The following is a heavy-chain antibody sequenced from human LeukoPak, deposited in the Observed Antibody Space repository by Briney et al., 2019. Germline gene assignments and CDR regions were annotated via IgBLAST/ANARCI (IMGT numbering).Heavy chain of an antibody. V-gene: IGHV3-30*04. D-gene: IGHD6-13*01. CDR3: AREDSSSWCPDY. CDR2: ISYDGSNK. J-gene: IGHJ4*02. Sequence: PGRSLRLSCAASGFTFSSYAMHWVRQAPGKGLEWVAVISYDGSNKYYADSVKGRFTISRDNSKNTLYLQMNSLRAEDTAVYYCAREDSSSWCPDYWGRGTLVTVSS. CDR1: GFTFSSYA.